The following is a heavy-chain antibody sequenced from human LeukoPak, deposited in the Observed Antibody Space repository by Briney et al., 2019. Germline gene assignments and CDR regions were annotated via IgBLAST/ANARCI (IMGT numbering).Heavy chain of an antibody. CDR1: GYSLTSYC. Sequence: GESLKISRKGSGYSLTSYCNGWVRQMSGKGLEWMGSIYPGDSDTRYSPSLQGQVTISADKSIGTAYLQRSSLKASDTAMYYCARPRGATAPPRLDIWGQGTMGTVSS. CDR3: ARPRGATAPPRLDI. D-gene: IGHD1-26*01. CDR2: IYPGDSDT. V-gene: IGHV5-51*01. J-gene: IGHJ3*02.